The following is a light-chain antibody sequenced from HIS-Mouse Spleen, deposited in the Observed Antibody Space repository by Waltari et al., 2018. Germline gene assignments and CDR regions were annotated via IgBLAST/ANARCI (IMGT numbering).Light chain of an antibody. V-gene: IGLV1-47*01. J-gene: IGLJ3*02. Sequence: QSVLTQPPSASGTPGQRVTISCSGSSSNIGSNYVYWYQQLPGTAPKLLIYRNNPRPSGVPDRFSGSKSGTSASLAISGLRSEDEADHYCAAWDDSLSGPVFGGGTKLTVL. CDR2: RNN. CDR3: AAWDDSLSGPV. CDR1: SSNIGSNY.